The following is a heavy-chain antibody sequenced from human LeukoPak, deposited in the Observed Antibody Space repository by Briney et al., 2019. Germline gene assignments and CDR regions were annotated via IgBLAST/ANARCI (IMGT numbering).Heavy chain of an antibody. CDR2: ISYDGSNK. D-gene: IGHD5-12*01. Sequence: PGGSLRLSCAASGFTFSSYAMHWVRQAPGKGLEWVAVISYDGSNKYYADSVKGRFTISRDNSKNTLYLQMNSLRAEDTAVYYCAPLGYDIVATIYYWGQGTLVTVSS. J-gene: IGHJ4*02. V-gene: IGHV3-30*01. CDR3: APLGYDIVATIYY. CDR1: GFTFSSYA.